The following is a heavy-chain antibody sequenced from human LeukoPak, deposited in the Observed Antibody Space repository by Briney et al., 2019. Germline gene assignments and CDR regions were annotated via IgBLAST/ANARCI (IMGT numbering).Heavy chain of an antibody. CDR2: MNWDGYKI. CDR3: VKGYSSSWSGYFVF. Sequence: GGSLRLSCEASGFIFDVYVTYGARQAPGKGREWVSGMNWDGYKIDYVESVKGRFTMSRDNARNSLFLQMNRVRVEDTVFYYGVKGYSSSWSGYFVFWGQGTLVTV. V-gene: IGHV3-9*01. CDR1: GFIFDVYV. D-gene: IGHD5-18*01. J-gene: IGHJ4*02.